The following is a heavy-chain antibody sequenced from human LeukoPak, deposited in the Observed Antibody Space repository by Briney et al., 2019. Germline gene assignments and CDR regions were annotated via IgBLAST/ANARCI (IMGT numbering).Heavy chain of an antibody. CDR1: GGSISSSSYS. CDR3: ARGVNSGYFDY. D-gene: IGHD1-26*01. Sequence: SETLSLTCTVSGGSISSSSYSWGWIRQPPGKGLEWIGTIYYSGSTYYNPSLKSRVTISVDTSKNQFSLKLSSVTAADTAVYYCARGVNSGYFDYCGQGTLVTVSS. J-gene: IGHJ4*02. V-gene: IGHV4-39*07. CDR2: IYYSGST.